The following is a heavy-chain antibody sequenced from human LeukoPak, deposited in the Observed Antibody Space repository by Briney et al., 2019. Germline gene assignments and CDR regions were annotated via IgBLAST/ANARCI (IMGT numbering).Heavy chain of an antibody. CDR3: TKSPPLNGDSTYYYYYYMDV. CDR1: GFIFGDYA. Sequence: GGSLRLSCKTSGFIFGDYAMSWVRQAPGKGLEWVGFIRSKAYGGTTEYAASVKGRFTISRDDSKSIAYLQMNGLKTEDTAVYYCTKSPPLNGDSTYYYYYYMDVWGKGTTVTISS. V-gene: IGHV3-49*04. D-gene: IGHD2-21*02. J-gene: IGHJ6*03. CDR2: IRSKAYGGTT.